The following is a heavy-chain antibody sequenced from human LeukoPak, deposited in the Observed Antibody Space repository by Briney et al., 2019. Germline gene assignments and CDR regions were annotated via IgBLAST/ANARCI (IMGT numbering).Heavy chain of an antibody. J-gene: IGHJ5*02. D-gene: IGHD3-22*01. CDR2: IHYSGST. Sequence: SGTLCLTCSVSGGSISSYYWSWLRQPPGKGLEWIGYIHYSGSTNYNPSLKSRVSISVDTSKNQFSLKLSSVTAADTAVYYCAGGVDYYDSSGPWGQGTLVTVSS. CDR1: GGSISSYY. CDR3: AGGVDYYDSSGP. V-gene: IGHV4-59*01.